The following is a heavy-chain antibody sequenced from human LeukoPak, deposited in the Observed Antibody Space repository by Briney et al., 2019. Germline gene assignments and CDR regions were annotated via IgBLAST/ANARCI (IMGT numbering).Heavy chain of an antibody. Sequence: PGGSLRLSCAASGFTFSSYGMHWVRQAPGKGLEWVAVISYDGSNKYYADSVKGRFTISRDNSKNTLYLQMNSLRAGDTAVYYCAKGATYFDYWGQGTLVTVSS. V-gene: IGHV3-30*18. CDR3: AKGATYFDY. J-gene: IGHJ4*02. D-gene: IGHD1-26*01. CDR2: ISYDGSNK. CDR1: GFTFSSYG.